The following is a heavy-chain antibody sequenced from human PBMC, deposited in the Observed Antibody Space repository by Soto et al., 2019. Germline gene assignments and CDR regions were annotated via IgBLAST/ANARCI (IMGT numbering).Heavy chain of an antibody. CDR2: ISGSGGST. J-gene: IGHJ4*02. CDR1: GFTFSSYA. D-gene: IGHD2-15*01. CDR3: AKDNEYCSGGSCYSGNDY. Sequence: QPGGSLRLSCAASGFTFSSYAMSWVRQAPGKGLEWVSAISGSGGSTYYADSVKGRFTISRDNSKNTLYLQMNSLRAEDTAVYYCAKDNEYCSGGSCYSGNDYWGQGTLVTVSS. V-gene: IGHV3-23*01.